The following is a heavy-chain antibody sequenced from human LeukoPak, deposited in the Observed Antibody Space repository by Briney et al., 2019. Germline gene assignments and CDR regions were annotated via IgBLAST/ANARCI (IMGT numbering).Heavy chain of an antibody. CDR1: GFTFSSYW. Sequence: GGSLRLSCAASGFTFSSYWMSWVRQAPGKGLEWVANINQDGSEKYYVDSVKGRFSISRDNANNSLYLQMNSLRAEDTAVYYCARKINSYGSPYFDYWGQGTLVTVSS. CDR2: INQDGSEK. CDR3: ARKINSYGSPYFDY. D-gene: IGHD5-18*01. J-gene: IGHJ4*02. V-gene: IGHV3-7*01.